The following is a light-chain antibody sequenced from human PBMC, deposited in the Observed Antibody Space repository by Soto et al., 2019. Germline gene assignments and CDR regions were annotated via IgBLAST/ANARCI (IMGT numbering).Light chain of an antibody. Sequence: QSVLTQPPSASGTPGQRVTISCSGSSSNIGSNTVNWYQQLPGTAPKLLMYSNNQRPSGVPDRFSGSKSGTSASLAISGLQSEDEADYFCAGWDASLNGAVFGGGTKVTVL. CDR2: SNN. J-gene: IGLJ2*01. V-gene: IGLV1-44*01. CDR1: SSNIGSNT. CDR3: AGWDASLNGAV.